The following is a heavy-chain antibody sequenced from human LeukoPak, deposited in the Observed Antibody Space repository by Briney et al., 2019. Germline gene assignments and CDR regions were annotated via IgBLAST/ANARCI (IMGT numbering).Heavy chain of an antibody. Sequence: PSETLSLTCTVSGGSISSGGYYWSWIRQHPGKGLEWIGYIYYSGSTYYNPSLKSRVTISVDTSKNQFSLRLSSVTAADTAVYLCARYVVSGAGRYYFDYWGQGSLVTVSS. D-gene: IGHD3-10*01. CDR3: ARYVVSGAGRYYFDY. CDR2: IYYSGST. V-gene: IGHV4-31*03. J-gene: IGHJ4*02. CDR1: GGSISSGGYY.